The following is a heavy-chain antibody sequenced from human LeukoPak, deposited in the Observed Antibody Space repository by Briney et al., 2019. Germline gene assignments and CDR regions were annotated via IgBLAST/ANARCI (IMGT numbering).Heavy chain of an antibody. Sequence: PGGSLRLSCAASGFPFSSYWMHWVRQAPGKGLVWVSRINSDGSSTSYADPVKGRFTISRDNAKNTLYLQMNSLRAEDTAVYYCARRSAAKDAFDIWGQGTMVTVSS. CDR1: GFPFSSYW. J-gene: IGHJ3*02. D-gene: IGHD6-25*01. CDR3: ARRSAAKDAFDI. V-gene: IGHV3-74*01. CDR2: INSDGSST.